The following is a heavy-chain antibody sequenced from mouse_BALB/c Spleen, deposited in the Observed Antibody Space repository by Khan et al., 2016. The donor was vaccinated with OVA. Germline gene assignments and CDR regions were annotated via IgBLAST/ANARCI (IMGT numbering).Heavy chain of an antibody. D-gene: IGHD1-1*01. CDR3: ARLAYYYDSEGFAY. CDR1: GFTFSTYG. V-gene: IGHV5-6*01. CDR2: VSTGGSYT. J-gene: IGHJ3*01. Sequence: EVELVESGGDLVKPGGSLKLSCAASGFTFSTYGMSWVRQTPDKRLEWVATVSTGGSYTYYPASVKGRFTISRANAKNTLYLQMSSLKSEDTAIFYCARLAYYYDSEGFAYWGQGTLVTVS.